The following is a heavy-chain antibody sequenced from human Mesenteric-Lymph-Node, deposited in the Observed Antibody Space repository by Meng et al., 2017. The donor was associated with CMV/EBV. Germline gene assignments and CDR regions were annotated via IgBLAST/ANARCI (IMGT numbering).Heavy chain of an antibody. CDR1: GFALDTSGVG. V-gene: IGHV2-5*02. D-gene: IGHD4/OR15-4a*01. Sequence: TCTFSGFALDTSGVGVGWIRQPPGTALEWLALIFWDDDKRYSPSLKTRLTITKDTSKNQVVLTMTNMDPVDTATYYCARARYGDIGYWGQGTLVTVSS. J-gene: IGHJ4*02. CDR2: IFWDDDK. CDR3: ARARYGDIGY.